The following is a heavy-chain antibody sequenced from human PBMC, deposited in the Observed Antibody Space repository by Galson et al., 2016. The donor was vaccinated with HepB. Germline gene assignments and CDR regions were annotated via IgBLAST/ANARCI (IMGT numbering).Heavy chain of an antibody. V-gene: IGHV4-59*01. CDR3: ARDAGGPYDL. Sequence: SETLSPTCTVSGSSLSTYYWSCIRQPPGKGLEWIAYFYSSGSTNYNPSLKSRVTVSFDTSKNQFSLKLNSVTPADTAVYYCARDAGGPYDLWGRGTLVTVSS. CDR2: FYSSGST. D-gene: IGHD3-10*01. J-gene: IGHJ2*01. CDR1: GSSLSTYY.